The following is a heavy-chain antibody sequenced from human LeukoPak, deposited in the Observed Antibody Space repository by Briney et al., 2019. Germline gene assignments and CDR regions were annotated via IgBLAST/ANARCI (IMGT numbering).Heavy chain of an antibody. CDR3: ARVTGYVMEDYFDY. CDR1: GGSISSSNW. D-gene: IGHD6-13*01. J-gene: IGHJ4*02. CDR2: IYRSGST. V-gene: IGHV4-4*02. Sequence: SETLSLTCAVSGGSISSSNWWSWVRQPPGKGLEWIGEIYRSGSTYNNPSLQSRLTISIDTSKNQFSLKLTSVTAADTAVYYCARVTGYVMEDYFDYWGQGTLVTVSS.